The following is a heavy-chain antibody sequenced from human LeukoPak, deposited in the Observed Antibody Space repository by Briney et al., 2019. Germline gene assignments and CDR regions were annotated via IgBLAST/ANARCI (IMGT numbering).Heavy chain of an antibody. CDR1: GFTFSSYS. Sequence: GGSLRLSCAASGFTFSSYSMNWVRQAPGKGLEWVSSISSSSSYIYYADSVKGRFTISRDNAENSLYLQMNSLRAEDTAVYYCTFPFIAVAGTVDYWGQGTLVTVSS. J-gene: IGHJ4*02. V-gene: IGHV3-21*01. CDR2: ISSSSSYI. D-gene: IGHD6-19*01. CDR3: TFPFIAVAGTVDY.